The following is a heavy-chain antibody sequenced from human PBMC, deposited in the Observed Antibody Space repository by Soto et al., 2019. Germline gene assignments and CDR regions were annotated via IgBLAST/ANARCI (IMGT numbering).Heavy chain of an antibody. Sequence: GGSLRLSCAASGFTFSSYDMHWVRQATGKGLEWVSAIGTAGDTYYPGSVKGRFTISRENAKNSLYLQMNSLRAEDTAVYYCARGGRSSSFDYWGQGTLVTVSS. CDR2: IGTAGDT. CDR1: GFTFSSYD. D-gene: IGHD6-6*01. CDR3: ARGGRSSSFDY. J-gene: IGHJ4*02. V-gene: IGHV3-13*01.